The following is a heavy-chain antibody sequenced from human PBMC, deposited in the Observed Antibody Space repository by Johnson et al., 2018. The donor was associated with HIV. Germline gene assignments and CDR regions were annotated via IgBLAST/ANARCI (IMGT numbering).Heavy chain of an antibody. CDR2: LYSDGRT. D-gene: IGHD2-2*01. V-gene: IGHV3-53*01. Sequence: VQLVESGGDLIQPGGSLRLSCAASGFTVSSTYMSWVRQAPGKGLEWLSVLYSDGRTFYADSVTGRFTISRDSSKNTLFLHMNSRRAEDTAMYYCVRRCSSSSCSHGAFDIWGQGTMVTVSS. CDR3: VRRCSSSSCSHGAFDI. J-gene: IGHJ3*02. CDR1: GFTVSSTY.